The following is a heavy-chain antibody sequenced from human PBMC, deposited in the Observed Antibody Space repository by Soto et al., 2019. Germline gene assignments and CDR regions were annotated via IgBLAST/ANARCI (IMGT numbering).Heavy chain of an antibody. V-gene: IGHV3-74*01. CDR3: ARFSMSSVVAATYVDY. Sequence: EVQLVESGGGLVQPGGSLRLSCAASGFSFSTYWMHWVRQAPGKGLVWVSRINSDGSRTNYADSVKGRFTISRDNARNTLYLQMNSRRAEDTAMYYCARFSMSSVVAATYVDYWGQGTLLTVSS. D-gene: IGHD2-15*01. CDR1: GFSFSTYW. J-gene: IGHJ4*02. CDR2: INSDGSRT.